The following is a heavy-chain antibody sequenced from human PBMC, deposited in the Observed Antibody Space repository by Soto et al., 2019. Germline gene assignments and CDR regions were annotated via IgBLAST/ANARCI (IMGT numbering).Heavy chain of an antibody. V-gene: IGHV3-66*01. CDR3: ARSLLYYYYGMDV. J-gene: IGHJ6*02. D-gene: IGHD1-26*01. CDR2: IYSGGST. CDR1: GFTVSSNY. Sequence: GGSLRLSCAASGFTVSSNYMSWVRQAPGKGLEWVSVIYSGGSTYYADSVKGRFTISRDNSKNTLYLQMNSLRAEDTAVYYCARSLLYYYYGMDVWGQGTTVTVSS.